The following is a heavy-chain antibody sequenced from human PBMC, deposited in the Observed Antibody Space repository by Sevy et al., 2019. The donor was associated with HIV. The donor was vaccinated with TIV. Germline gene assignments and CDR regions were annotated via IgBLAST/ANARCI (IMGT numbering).Heavy chain of an antibody. CDR3: ARDTLGYSGYPNLDLDY. CDR2: INSDGSTR. D-gene: IGHD5-12*01. Sequence: GGYLRLSCAASGFSFSRYWMHWVRQAPGKGLVWLSRINSDGSTRNYADSVQGRFTISRDNAKNTLYLQMNSLRVDDMAIYYCARDTLGYSGYPNLDLDYWGQGTSLLVSS. CDR1: GFSFSRYW. V-gene: IGHV3-74*01. J-gene: IGHJ4*02.